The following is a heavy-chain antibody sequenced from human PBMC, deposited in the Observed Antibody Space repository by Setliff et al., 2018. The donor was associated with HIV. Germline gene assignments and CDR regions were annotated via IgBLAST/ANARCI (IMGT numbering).Heavy chain of an antibody. CDR3: ARSALWFGEADWYFDL. V-gene: IGHV4-28*01. Sequence: PSETLSLTCVVSGYSISSSYWWGWIRQPPGKGLEWIGWIGYIYKGGSTYYNPSLKSRVTMSEDMSKNQFSLKLRSVTAVDTAVYYCARSALWFGEADWYFDLWGRGTLVTVSS. CDR2: IYKGGST. D-gene: IGHD3-10*01. CDR1: GYSISSSYW. J-gene: IGHJ2*01.